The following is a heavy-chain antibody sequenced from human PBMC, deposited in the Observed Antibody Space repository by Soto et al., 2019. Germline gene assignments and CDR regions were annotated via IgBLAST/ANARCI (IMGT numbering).Heavy chain of an antibody. CDR3: TRRLLGARGMDV. V-gene: IGHV3-73*01. Sequence: EVQLVESGGGLVQPGGSLKLSCAASGFTFSGSAMHWVRQASGKGLEWVGRIRSKANSYATAYAASVKGRFTISRDDSKTTAYLQMNSLKTEDTAVYYCTRRLLGARGMDVWGQGTTVTVSS. J-gene: IGHJ6*02. CDR1: GFTFSGSA. CDR2: IRSKANSYAT. D-gene: IGHD3-16*01.